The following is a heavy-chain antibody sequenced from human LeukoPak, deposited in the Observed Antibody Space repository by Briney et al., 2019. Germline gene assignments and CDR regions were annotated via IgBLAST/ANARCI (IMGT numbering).Heavy chain of an antibody. D-gene: IGHD4-17*01. CDR2: IYPGDSDT. V-gene: IGHV5-51*01. Sequence: GESLKISCMGSGFSFTSYWVGWVRQMPGKGLEWMGIIYPGDSDTRYSPSFQGQVTISADKSISTAYLQWSSLKASDTAMYYCATDYGDYGSYYYYGMDVWGQGTTVTVSS. J-gene: IGHJ6*02. CDR1: GFSFTSYW. CDR3: ATDYGDYGSYYYYGMDV.